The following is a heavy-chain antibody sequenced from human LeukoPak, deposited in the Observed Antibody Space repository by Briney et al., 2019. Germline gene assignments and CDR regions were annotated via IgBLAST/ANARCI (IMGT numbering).Heavy chain of an antibody. Sequence: SETLSLTCTVSGGSISSYYWSWIRQPPGKGLEWIGYIYYSGSTNYNPSLKSRVTISVDTSKNQFSLKLSSVTAADTAVYYCFLRGAYAFDIWGQGTMVTVSS. CDR1: GGSISSYY. CDR3: FLRGAYAFDI. V-gene: IGHV4-59*01. CDR2: IYYSGST. J-gene: IGHJ3*02. D-gene: IGHD5-24*01.